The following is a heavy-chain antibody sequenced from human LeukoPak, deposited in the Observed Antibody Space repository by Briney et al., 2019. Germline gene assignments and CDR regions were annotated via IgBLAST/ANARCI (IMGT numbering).Heavy chain of an antibody. J-gene: IGHJ3*02. Sequence: GGSLRLSCAVSGFTFSSYAMSWVRQAPGKGLEWVSAISGSGGSTYYADSVKGRFTISRDNSKNTLYLQMNSLRAEDTAVYYCAKSRREFDAFDIWGQGTMVTVSS. D-gene: IGHD3-10*01. CDR2: ISGSGGST. CDR3: AKSRREFDAFDI. V-gene: IGHV3-23*01. CDR1: GFTFSSYA.